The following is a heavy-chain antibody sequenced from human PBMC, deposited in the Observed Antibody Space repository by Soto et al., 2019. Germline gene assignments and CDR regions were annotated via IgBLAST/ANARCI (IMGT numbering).Heavy chain of an antibody. Sequence: SSETLSLTCTVSDGSISSYYWSWIRQPPGKGLEWIGCIYYSGSTNYNPSLKSRVTISIDTSKNQFSLNLSSVTAADTAVYYCARSRVEMTTIPGGSPFDYWGQGTLVTVS. CDR3: ARSRVEMTTIPGGSPFDY. V-gene: IGHV4-59*01. D-gene: IGHD4-4*01. CDR2: IYYSGST. CDR1: DGSISSYY. J-gene: IGHJ4*02.